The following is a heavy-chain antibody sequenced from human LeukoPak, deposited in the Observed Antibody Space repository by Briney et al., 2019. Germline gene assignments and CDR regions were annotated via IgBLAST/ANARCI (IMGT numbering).Heavy chain of an antibody. V-gene: IGHV3-23*01. CDR3: AKDNSVYDFWSGYSYYFDY. CDR1: GFTFSSYA. CDR2: ISGSGGST. Sequence: GGSLRLSCAASGFTFSSYAMSWVRQAPGKGLEWVSAISGSGGSTYYADSVKGRFPISRDNSKNTLYLPMNSLRAEDTALYYCAKDNSVYDFWSGYSYYFDYWGQGTLVTVSS. D-gene: IGHD3-3*01. J-gene: IGHJ4*02.